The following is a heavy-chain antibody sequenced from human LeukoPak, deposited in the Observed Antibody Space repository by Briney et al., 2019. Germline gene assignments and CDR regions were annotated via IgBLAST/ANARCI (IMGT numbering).Heavy chain of an antibody. Sequence: GGSLRLSCAASGFTFSSYGMHWVRQAPGKGLEWVAFIRYDGSNKYYADSVKGRFTISRDNAKNSLYLQMSSLRAEDTAVYYCAKDERNWNYNLASQTYDWGQGTLVTVSS. CDR3: AKDERNWNYNLASQTYD. J-gene: IGHJ4*02. CDR1: GFTFSSYG. CDR2: IRYDGSNK. V-gene: IGHV3-30*02. D-gene: IGHD1-7*01.